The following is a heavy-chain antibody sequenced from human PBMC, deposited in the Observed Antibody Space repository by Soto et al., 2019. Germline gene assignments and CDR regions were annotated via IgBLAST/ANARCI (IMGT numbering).Heavy chain of an antibody. Sequence: GGSXRLSWAASGFTFSSSDMNWVRQAPGKGLEWVSLIWTSGSTAYADSVKGRFTISRDNSKSALYLHMSSLRAEDTAVYYCATRPLLRGAPWGQGTMVTVSS. CDR2: IWTSGST. V-gene: IGHV3-53*01. J-gene: IGHJ3*01. D-gene: IGHD3-16*01. CDR1: GFTFSSSD. CDR3: ATRPLLRGAP.